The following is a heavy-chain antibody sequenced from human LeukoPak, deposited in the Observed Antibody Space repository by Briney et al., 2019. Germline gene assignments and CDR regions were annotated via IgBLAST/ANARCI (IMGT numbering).Heavy chain of an antibody. CDR3: ARDGPYCSGGSCYPGGYYYGMDV. Sequence: PGGSLRLSCAASGFTVSSNYMSWVRQAPGKGLEWVSVIYSGGSTYYADSVKGRFTISRDNSKNTLYLQMNSLRAEDTAVYYCARDGPYCSGGSCYPGGYYYGMDVWGQGTTVTVSS. J-gene: IGHJ6*02. V-gene: IGHV3-66*01. CDR1: GFTVSSNY. D-gene: IGHD2-15*01. CDR2: IYSGGST.